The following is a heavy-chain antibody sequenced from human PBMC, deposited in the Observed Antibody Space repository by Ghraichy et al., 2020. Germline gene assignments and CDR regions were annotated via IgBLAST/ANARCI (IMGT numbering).Heavy chain of an antibody. J-gene: IGHJ6*02. CDR1: GFTFSNYA. Sequence: GESQNISCAASGFTFSNYAMSWVRQAPGKGLEWVSGISGSADSTHYADSVKGRFTISRDNSNNTLYLQMNILRAEDTAVYYCAKDLSSSRTGYYYYYAMGVWGQGTTVTVSS. D-gene: IGHD6-13*01. CDR3: AKDLSSSRTGYYYYYAMGV. V-gene: IGHV3-23*01. CDR2: ISGSADST.